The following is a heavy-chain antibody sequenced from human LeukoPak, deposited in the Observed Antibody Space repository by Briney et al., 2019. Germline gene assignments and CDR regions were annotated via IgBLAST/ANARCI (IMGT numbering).Heavy chain of an antibody. J-gene: IGHJ4*02. D-gene: IGHD1-14*01. CDR1: GGSFSGYY. V-gene: IGHV4-34*01. Sequence: SETLSLTCAVYGGSFSGYYWSWIRQPPGKGLEWIGEINHSGSTNYNPSLKSRVTISVDTSKNQFSLKLSSVTAADTAVYYCARGGYNRDFDYWGRGTLVTVSS. CDR2: INHSGST. CDR3: ARGGYNRDFDY.